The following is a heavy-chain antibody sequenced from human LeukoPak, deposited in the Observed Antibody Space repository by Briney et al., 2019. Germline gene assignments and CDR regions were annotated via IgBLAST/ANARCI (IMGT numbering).Heavy chain of an antibody. CDR3: AYLGSSSDWNDVPGPQIDT. CDR1: GFTFSNAW. Sequence: SGGSLRLSCAASGFTFSNAWMSWVRQAPGKGLEWVGRIKSKTDGGTTDYAAPVKGRFTISRDFSKNTLYLQMNSLRVEDTAVYYCAYLGSSSDWNDVPGPQIDTWGQGTLVIASS. J-gene: IGHJ5*02. CDR2: IKSKTDGGTT. V-gene: IGHV3-15*01. D-gene: IGHD1-1*01.